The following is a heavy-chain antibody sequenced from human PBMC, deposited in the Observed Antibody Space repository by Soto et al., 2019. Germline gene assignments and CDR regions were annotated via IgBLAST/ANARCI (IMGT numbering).Heavy chain of an antibody. CDR3: ARATYYYGSGSYPDY. CDR1: GYTFTSYG. J-gene: IGHJ4*02. D-gene: IGHD3-10*01. V-gene: IGHV1-18*04. CDR2: ISAYNGNT. Sequence: ASVKVSCKASGYTFTSYGISWVRQAPGQGLEWMGWISAYNGNTNYAQKLQGRVTMTTDTSTSTAYMELRSLRSDDTAVYYCARATYYYGSGSYPDYWGQGTLFNVSS.